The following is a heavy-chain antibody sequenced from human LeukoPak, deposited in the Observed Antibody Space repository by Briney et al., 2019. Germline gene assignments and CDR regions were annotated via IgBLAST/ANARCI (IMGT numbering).Heavy chain of an antibody. Sequence: GGSLRLSCAASGFSFSHYWMSWVRQAPGKGLEWVANMKQDGSEKYYVDSVKGRFTISRDNSKNTLYLQMNSLRAEDTAVYYCARDGVVESSSWYPASFDYWGQGTLVTVSS. D-gene: IGHD6-13*01. CDR1: GFSFSHYW. CDR3: ARDGVVESSSWYPASFDY. J-gene: IGHJ4*02. V-gene: IGHV3-7*01. CDR2: MKQDGSEK.